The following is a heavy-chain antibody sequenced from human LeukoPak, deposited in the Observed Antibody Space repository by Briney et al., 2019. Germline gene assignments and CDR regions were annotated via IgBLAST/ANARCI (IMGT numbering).Heavy chain of an antibody. Sequence: GGSLRLSCAASGFSFGSYAMSWVRQAPGKGLEWVSVVTGSGTGTDYADSVRGRFTISRDSSKNTLYLQMNNLRTEDAAIYYCAKAPVTSCRGAFCYPLDSWGQGTLVTVSS. CDR2: VTGSGTGT. CDR3: AKAPVTSCRGAFCYPLDS. J-gene: IGHJ4*02. V-gene: IGHV3-23*01. D-gene: IGHD2-15*01. CDR1: GFSFGSYA.